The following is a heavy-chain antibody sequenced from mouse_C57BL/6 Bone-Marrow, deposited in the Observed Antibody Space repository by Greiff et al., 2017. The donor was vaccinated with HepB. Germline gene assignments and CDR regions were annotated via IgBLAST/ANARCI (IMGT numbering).Heavy chain of an antibody. Sequence: EVKLMESEGGLVQPGSSMKLSCTASGFTFSDYYMAWVRQVPEKGLEWVANINYDGSSTYYLDSLKSRFIISRDNAKNILYLQMSSLKSEDTATYYCARANYYGSPYAMDYWGQGTSVTISS. CDR3: ARANYYGSPYAMDY. V-gene: IGHV5-16*01. J-gene: IGHJ4*01. D-gene: IGHD1-1*01. CDR1: GFTFSDYY. CDR2: INYDGSST.